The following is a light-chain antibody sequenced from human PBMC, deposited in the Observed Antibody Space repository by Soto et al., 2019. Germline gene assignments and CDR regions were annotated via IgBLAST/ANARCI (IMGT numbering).Light chain of an antibody. J-gene: IGLJ2*01. CDR3: GTWDSSLHVVV. CDR2: DNN. V-gene: IGLV1-51*01. Sequence: QSVLTQPPSVSAAPGQTVTISCSGGGSNIGSNFVSWYQQLPATAPKLLIYDNNKRPSGIPDRFSGSKSGTSATLGITGLQTGDEADYYCGTWDSSLHVVVLGGGTKLTVL. CDR1: GSNIGSNF.